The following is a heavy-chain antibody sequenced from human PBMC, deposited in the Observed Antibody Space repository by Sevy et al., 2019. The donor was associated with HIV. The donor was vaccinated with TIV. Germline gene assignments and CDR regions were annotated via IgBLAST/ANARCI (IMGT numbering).Heavy chain of an antibody. V-gene: IGHV3-30*02. D-gene: IGHD3-22*01. CDR1: GFTFSSYG. J-gene: IGHJ6*03. Sequence: GGSLRLSCAEYGFTFSSYGMQWVRQAPGKGLEWVSFIRYDGSYKYYADSVKGRFTISRDNSKTTLHLEMLRRRAEDSAVFYCAKDWGWYDSSDMDVLGKGTTFTVSS. CDR3: AKDWGWYDSSDMDV. CDR2: IRYDGSYK.